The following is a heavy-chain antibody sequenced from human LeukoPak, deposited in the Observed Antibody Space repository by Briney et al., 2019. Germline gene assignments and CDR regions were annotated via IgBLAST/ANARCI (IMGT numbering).Heavy chain of an antibody. V-gene: IGHV4-34*01. CDR3: ARAGESSGWPRNWFDP. CDR2: INHSRST. CDR1: GGSFSPYY. J-gene: IGHJ5*02. Sequence: SETLSLTCAVYGGSFSPYYWSWIRQSPDKGLEWIGEINHSRSTNYNPSLKSRVTISVDTSKNQFSLKLSSVTAADTAVYYCARAGESSGWPRNWFDPWGQGTLVTVSS. D-gene: IGHD6-19*01.